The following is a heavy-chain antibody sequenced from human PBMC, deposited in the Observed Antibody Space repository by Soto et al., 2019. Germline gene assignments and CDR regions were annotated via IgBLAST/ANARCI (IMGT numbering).Heavy chain of an antibody. CDR3: ARDRDCISTSCYENWFDP. J-gene: IGHJ5*02. Sequence: SVKVSCKASGGTFSSYAISWVRQAPGQGLEWMGGISPIFGTANYAQKFQGRVTITADESTSTVYMELSSLRSEDTAVYYCARDRDCISTSCYENWFDPWGQGTLVTVSS. V-gene: IGHV1-69*13. CDR2: ISPIFGTA. CDR1: GGTFSSYA. D-gene: IGHD2-2*01.